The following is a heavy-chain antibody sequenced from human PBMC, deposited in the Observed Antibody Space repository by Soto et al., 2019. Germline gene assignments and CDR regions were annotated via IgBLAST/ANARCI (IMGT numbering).Heavy chain of an antibody. CDR2: IYHSGST. Sequence: SETLSLTCSVSGGSISSGYYYWSWIRQPPGKGLEWIGSIYHSGSTYYNPSLKSRLTISVDTSKNQLSLKLSSVTAADTAVYYCAREYRPPYYFDYWGQGTLVTVSS. CDR3: AREYRPPYYFDY. V-gene: IGHV4-30-4*01. J-gene: IGHJ4*02. D-gene: IGHD3-16*02. CDR1: GGSISSGYYY.